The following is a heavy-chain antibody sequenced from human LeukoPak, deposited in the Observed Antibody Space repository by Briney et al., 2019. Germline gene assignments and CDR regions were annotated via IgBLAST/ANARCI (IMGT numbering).Heavy chain of an antibody. CDR1: GYTFNSYD. D-gene: IGHD6-13*01. V-gene: IGHV1-18*01. CDR2: IGTYNGNT. Sequence: ASVKVSCKASGYTFNSYDISWVRQAPGQGLEWMGWIGTYNGNTDYAQKFQGRVTTTTDTSTSTAYLELRSLRSDDTAMYYCARAAPAGIAPNWFDPWGQGTLVTVSS. CDR3: ARAAPAGIAPNWFDP. J-gene: IGHJ5*02.